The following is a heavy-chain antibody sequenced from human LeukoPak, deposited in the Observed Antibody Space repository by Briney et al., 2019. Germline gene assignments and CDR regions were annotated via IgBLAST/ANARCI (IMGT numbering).Heavy chain of an antibody. Sequence: SEPLPLTRAVYGGSFCRYYWQWLRQPPGKGLEWIGEINHSATTNYNPSPKSRVTISVDTSKNQFSLKLSSVTAADTAVYYCARVRELRGSDYWGQGTLVTVSS. V-gene: IGHV4-34*01. CDR3: ARVRELRGSDY. CDR1: GGSFCRYY. D-gene: IGHD1-26*01. CDR2: INHSATT. J-gene: IGHJ4*02.